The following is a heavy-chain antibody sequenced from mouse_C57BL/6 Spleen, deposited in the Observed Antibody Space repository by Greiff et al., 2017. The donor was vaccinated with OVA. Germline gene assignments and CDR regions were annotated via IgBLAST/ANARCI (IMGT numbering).Heavy chain of an antibody. CDR2: IRLKSDNYAT. V-gene: IGHV6-3*01. Sequence: EVMLVESGGGLVQPGGSMKLSCVASGFTFSNYWMNWVRQSPEKGLEWVAQIRLKSDNYATHYAESVKGRFTISRDDSKSSVYLQMNNLRAEDTGIYYCTGQLEAWFAYWGQGTLVTVSA. J-gene: IGHJ3*01. CDR1: GFTFSNYW. CDR3: TGQLEAWFAY. D-gene: IGHD3-1*01.